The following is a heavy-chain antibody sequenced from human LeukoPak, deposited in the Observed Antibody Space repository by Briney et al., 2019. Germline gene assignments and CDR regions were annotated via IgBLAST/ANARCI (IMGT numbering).Heavy chain of an antibody. CDR2: MNPNSGNT. J-gene: IGHJ6*03. CDR3: ARGPPGGYYMDV. Sequence: ASVKVSCKASGYTFTSYDINWARQATGQGLEWMGWMNPNSGNTGYAQKFQGRVTMTRNTSISTAYMELSSLRSEDTAVYYCARGPPGGYYMDVWGKGTTVTVSS. CDR1: GYTFTSYD. V-gene: IGHV1-8*01. D-gene: IGHD2-8*02.